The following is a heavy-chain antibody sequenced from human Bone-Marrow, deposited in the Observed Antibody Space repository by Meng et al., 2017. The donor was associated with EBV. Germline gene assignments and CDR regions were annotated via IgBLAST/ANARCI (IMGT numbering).Heavy chain of an antibody. D-gene: IGHD2-15*01. CDR2: IYYSGST. CDR3: ARQDVLVVAATTFDY. J-gene: IGHJ4*02. V-gene: IGHV4-39*07. Sequence: QLPRQQSGPGLVKPSATLPLPCTVSGGSISSSSYYWGWIRQPPGKGLEWIGSIYYSGSTYYNPSLKSRVTISVDTSKNQFSLKLSSVTAADTAVYYCARQDVLVVAATTFDYWGQGTLVTVSS. CDR1: GGSISSSSYY.